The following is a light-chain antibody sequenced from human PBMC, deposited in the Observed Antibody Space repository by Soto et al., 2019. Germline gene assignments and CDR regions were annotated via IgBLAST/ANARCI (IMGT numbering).Light chain of an antibody. CDR1: TSDIGAYNY. V-gene: IGLV2-14*03. CDR2: DVT. Sequence: QSALTQPASVSGSPGQSITFSCTGTTSDIGAYNYVSWYQHHPGKAPKLLIYDVTDRPSGVSDRFSGSKSGTPASLTISGLQAEDEADYFCSSYTTINTVVVFGGGTKVTVL. CDR3: SSYTTINTVVV. J-gene: IGLJ3*02.